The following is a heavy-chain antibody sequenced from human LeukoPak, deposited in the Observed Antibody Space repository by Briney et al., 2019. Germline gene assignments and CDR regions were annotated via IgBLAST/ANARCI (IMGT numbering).Heavy chain of an antibody. D-gene: IGHD3-10*01. V-gene: IGHV4-34*01. Sequence: PSETLSLTCAVYGGSFSGYYWSWIRQPPGKGLEWIGEINHSGSTNYNPPLKSRVAISVDTSKNQFSLKLSPVTAADTAVYYCARHGDYYGSGSRYWGQGTLVIVSS. CDR3: ARHGDYYGSGSRY. CDR2: INHSGST. J-gene: IGHJ4*02. CDR1: GGSFSGYY.